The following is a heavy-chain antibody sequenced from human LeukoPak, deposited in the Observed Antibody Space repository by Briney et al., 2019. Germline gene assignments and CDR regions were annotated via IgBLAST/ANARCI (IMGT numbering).Heavy chain of an antibody. V-gene: IGHV1-2*02. CDR1: GYTFTGYY. CDR2: INPNSGGT. CDR3: ARGQREWELDAFDI. J-gene: IGHJ3*02. Sequence: GASVKVSCKASGYTFTGYYMHWVRQAPGQGLEWMGWINPNSGGTNYAQKFQGRVTMTRNTSISTAYMELSRLRSDDTAVYYCARGQREWELDAFDIWGQGTMVTVSS. D-gene: IGHD1-26*01.